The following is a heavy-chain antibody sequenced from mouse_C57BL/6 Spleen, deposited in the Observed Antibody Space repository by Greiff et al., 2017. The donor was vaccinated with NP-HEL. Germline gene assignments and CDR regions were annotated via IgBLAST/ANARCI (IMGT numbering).Heavy chain of an antibody. D-gene: IGHD1-1*01. CDR3: TREGGSSSYYAMDY. CDR1: GFTFSSYA. J-gene: IGHJ4*01. CDR2: ISSGGDYI. Sequence: EVQRVESGEGLVKPGGSLKLSCAASGFTFSSYALSWVRQTPEKRLEWVAYISSGGDYIYYADTVKGRFTSSRDNARNTLYLQMSSLKSEDTTMYYCTREGGSSSYYAMDYWGQGTSVTVSS. V-gene: IGHV5-9-1*02.